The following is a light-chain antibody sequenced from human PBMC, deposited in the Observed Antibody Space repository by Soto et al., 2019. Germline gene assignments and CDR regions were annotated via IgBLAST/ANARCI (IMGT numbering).Light chain of an antibody. CDR2: AAS. V-gene: IGKV1-39*01. CDR1: QSISSY. J-gene: IGKJ1*01. CDR3: QQSYSSLWT. Sequence: DIQMTQSPSSLSASVGDRVTITCRASQSISSYLNWYQQKPGKAPKLLIYAASSLQSGVPSRFSGSGSGTDFTLTISRLQREDFATYYCQQSYSSLWTFGQGTKVDIK.